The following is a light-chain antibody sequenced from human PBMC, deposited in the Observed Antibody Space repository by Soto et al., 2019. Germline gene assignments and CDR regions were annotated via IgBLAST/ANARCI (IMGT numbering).Light chain of an antibody. CDR1: KLGDKY. V-gene: IGLV3-1*01. CDR2: QDS. J-gene: IGLJ2*01. CDR3: QAWDSSVVV. Sequence: SYELTQPPSVSVSPGQTASITCSGDKLGDKYACWYQQKPGQSPVLVIYQDSKRPSGIPERFSGSNSGKTATLTISRTQAMDEADYYCQAWDSSVVVFGGGTKLTVL.